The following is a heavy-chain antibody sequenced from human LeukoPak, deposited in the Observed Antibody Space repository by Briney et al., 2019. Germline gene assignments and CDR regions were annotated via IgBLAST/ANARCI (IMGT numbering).Heavy chain of an antibody. J-gene: IGHJ4*02. CDR1: DFTVSSNY. Sequence: GGSLRLSCAASDFTVSSNYMSWVRQAPGKGLEWVSIIYAGGTTYYADSVKGRFTISRDNSKNTLYLQMNSLRAEDTAVYYCAKGTYSSSPRDYWGQGTLVTVSS. D-gene: IGHD6-6*01. V-gene: IGHV3-53*01. CDR3: AKGTYSSSPRDY. CDR2: IYAGGTT.